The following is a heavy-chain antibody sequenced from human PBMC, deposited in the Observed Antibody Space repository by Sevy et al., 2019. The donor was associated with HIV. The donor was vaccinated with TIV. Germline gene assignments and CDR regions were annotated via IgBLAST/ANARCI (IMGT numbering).Heavy chain of an antibody. CDR3: VRDLEFYDYGDYGPAFNPDY. J-gene: IGHJ4*02. Sequence: GGSLRLSCAASGFTFSTYGMHWVRQAPGKGLEWLAVIWFDGSNEYYADSVKGRFTISRDIAKNTLHLQMNSLRAEDTAVYYCVRDLEFYDYGDYGPAFNPDYWGRGTLVTVSS. D-gene: IGHD4-17*01. CDR1: GFTFSTYG. CDR2: IWFDGSNE. V-gene: IGHV3-33*01.